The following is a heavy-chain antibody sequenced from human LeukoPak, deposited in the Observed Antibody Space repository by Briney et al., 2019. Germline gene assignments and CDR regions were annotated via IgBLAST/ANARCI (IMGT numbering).Heavy chain of an antibody. D-gene: IGHD5-18*01. J-gene: IGHJ6*02. V-gene: IGHV4-59*01. Sequence: SETLSLTCTVSGGSISSYYWSWIRQPPGKGLEWIGYIYYSGSTNYNPSLKSRVTISVDTSKNQFSLKLSSVTAADTAVYYCARDLGGSGYSYGSPEEYYYYGMDVWGQGTTVTVSS. CDR2: IYYSGST. CDR3: ARDLGGSGYSYGSPEEYYYYGMDV. CDR1: GGSISSYY.